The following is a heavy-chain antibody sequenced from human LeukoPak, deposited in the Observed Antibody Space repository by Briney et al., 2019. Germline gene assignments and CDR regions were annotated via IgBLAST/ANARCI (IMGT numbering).Heavy chain of an antibody. CDR2: ISGSGGST. CDR3: VRGCSDTCHRFDY. J-gene: IGHJ4*02. Sequence: GGSLRLSCAASGFTFSSFALSWVRQAPGKGLEWVSSISGSGGSTSYADSVKGRFTISRDISTNTLYLQMNSLRAEDTAIYYCVRGCSDTCHRFDYWGQGTLVTASS. D-gene: IGHD2-15*01. V-gene: IGHV3-23*01. CDR1: GFTFSSFA.